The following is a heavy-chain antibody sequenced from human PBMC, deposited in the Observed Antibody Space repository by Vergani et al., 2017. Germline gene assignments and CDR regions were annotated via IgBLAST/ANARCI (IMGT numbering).Heavy chain of an antibody. D-gene: IGHD2-2*01. Sequence: VQLVESGGGLVKPGGSLRLSCAASGFTFSSYAMHWVRQAPGKGLEWVAVISYDGSNKYYADSVKGRFTISRDNSKNTLYLQMNSLRAEDTAVYYCARETLSTSYYMDVWGKGTTVTVSS. J-gene: IGHJ6*03. CDR3: ARETLSTSYYMDV. CDR1: GFTFSSYA. V-gene: IGHV3-30-3*01. CDR2: ISYDGSNK.